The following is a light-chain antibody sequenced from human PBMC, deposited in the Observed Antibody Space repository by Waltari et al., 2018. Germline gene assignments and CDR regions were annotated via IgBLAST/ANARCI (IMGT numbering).Light chain of an antibody. V-gene: IGKV1-8*01. CDR3: QQYYSYPLT. J-gene: IGKJ4*01. Sequence: AIRMTQSPSSFSASTGDRVTITCRASQGISSYLAWYQQKPGKAPKLLLYAASTLQSGVPSRFSGSGSGTDFTLTISCLQSEDFATYYCQQYYSYPLTFGGGTKVEIK. CDR1: QGISSY. CDR2: AAS.